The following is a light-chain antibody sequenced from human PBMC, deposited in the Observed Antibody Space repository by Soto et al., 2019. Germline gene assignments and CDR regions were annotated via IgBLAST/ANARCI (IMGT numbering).Light chain of an antibody. CDR1: QRVSNNY. CDR3: QQYGSSYPWT. Sequence: EIVLTQSPGTLSLSPGERATLSCRASQRVSNNYLAWYQQKPGQAPRLLIFGAYNRAAGIPDRFIGSGSGTDFTLTIRRLEPEDFAVYYCQQYGSSYPWTFGQGTKVDIK. V-gene: IGKV3-20*01. CDR2: GAY. J-gene: IGKJ1*01.